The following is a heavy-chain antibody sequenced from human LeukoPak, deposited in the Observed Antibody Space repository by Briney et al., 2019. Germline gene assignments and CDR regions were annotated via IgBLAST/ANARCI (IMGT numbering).Heavy chain of an antibody. V-gene: IGHV3-23*01. Sequence: GGSLRLSCVASGFTFSTYAMSWVRQAPGKGLEWVSAISGNGVSTYYADLVQGRFTISRDNSKNTLYLQMNSLRAEDTAVYYCAKSGYNYGLFHYWGQGTLVTVSS. J-gene: IGHJ4*02. CDR3: AKSGYNYGLFHY. CDR2: ISGNGVST. D-gene: IGHD5-18*01. CDR1: GFTFSTYA.